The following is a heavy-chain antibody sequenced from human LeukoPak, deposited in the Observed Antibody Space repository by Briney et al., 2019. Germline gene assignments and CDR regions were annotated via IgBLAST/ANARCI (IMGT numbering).Heavy chain of an antibody. CDR2: IHYSGST. CDR3: ARVGSAAGTGYFDY. J-gene: IGHJ4*02. D-gene: IGHD6-13*01. V-gene: IGHV4-59*11. Sequence: SETLSLTCTVSGGSFSSHYWSWIRQPPGKGLEWIGYIHYSGSTNYNTSLKSRVTISVDTSKNQFTLKLSSVTVADTAMYYCARVGSAAGTGYFDYWGQGTLVSVSS. CDR1: GGSFSSHY.